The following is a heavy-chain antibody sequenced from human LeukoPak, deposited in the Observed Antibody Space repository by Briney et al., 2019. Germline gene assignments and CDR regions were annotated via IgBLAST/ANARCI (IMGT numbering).Heavy chain of an antibody. J-gene: IGHJ4*02. CDR1: GFTFNSYA. Sequence: RPGGSLRLSCAASGFTFNSYALSWVRQAPGKGLEWVSAISGNDDNKYYADSVKGRFTISRDISKNTLYLQMNSLRVEDTAVYYCARAPYSWNDVGLDYWGQGTLVTVSS. V-gene: IGHV3-23*01. CDR3: ARAPYSWNDVGLDY. CDR2: ISGNDDNK. D-gene: IGHD1-1*01.